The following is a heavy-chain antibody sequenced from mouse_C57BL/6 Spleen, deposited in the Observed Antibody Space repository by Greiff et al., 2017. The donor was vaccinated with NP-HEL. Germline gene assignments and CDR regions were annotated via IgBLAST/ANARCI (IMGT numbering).Heavy chain of an antibody. CDR1: GYSITSGYY. J-gene: IGHJ4*01. V-gene: IGHV3-6*01. CDR3: ARREGNYAMDY. Sequence: EVHLVESGPGLVKPSQSLSLTCSVTGYSITSGYYWHWIRQFPGNKLEWMGYISYDGSNNYNPSLKNRISITRDTSKNQFFLKLNSVTTEDTATYYCARREGNYAMDYWGQGTSVTVSS. CDR2: ISYDGSN.